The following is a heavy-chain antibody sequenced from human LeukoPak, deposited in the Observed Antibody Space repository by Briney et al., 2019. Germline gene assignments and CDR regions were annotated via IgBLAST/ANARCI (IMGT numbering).Heavy chain of an antibody. CDR3: ARAGGGWYYDILTGYTSADY. CDR1: GYTFTGYY. CDR2: ISAYNGNT. V-gene: IGHV1-18*04. J-gene: IGHJ4*02. D-gene: IGHD3-9*01. Sequence: GASVKVSCKASGYTFTGYYMHWVRQAPGQGLEWMGWISAYNGNTNYAQKLQGRVTMTTDTSTSTAYMELRSLRSDDTAVYYCARAGGGWYYDILTGYTSADYWGQGTLVTVSS.